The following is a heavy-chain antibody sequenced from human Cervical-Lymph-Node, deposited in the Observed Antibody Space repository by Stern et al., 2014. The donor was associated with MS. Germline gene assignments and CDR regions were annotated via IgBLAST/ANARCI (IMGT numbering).Heavy chain of an antibody. CDR1: GFTFSSYS. V-gene: IGHV3-21*01. Sequence: EVQLVESGGGLVKPGGSLRLSCAASGFTFSSYSMNWVSQAPGKGLEWVSSISSSSSYIYYAASVKGRFTSSRDNAKNSLYLQMNSLRAEDTAVYYCARDYHYYDSSGYYDDAFDIWGQGTMVTVSS. D-gene: IGHD3-22*01. CDR3: ARDYHYYDSSGYYDDAFDI. CDR2: ISSSSSYI. J-gene: IGHJ3*02.